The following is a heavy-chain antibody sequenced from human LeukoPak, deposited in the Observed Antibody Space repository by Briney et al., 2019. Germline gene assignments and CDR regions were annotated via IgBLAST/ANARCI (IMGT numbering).Heavy chain of an antibody. D-gene: IGHD2-2*01. CDR3: ARDGSRFCSSTSCYSGYYYYGLDV. J-gene: IGHJ6*02. CDR1: GFTFSDDY. V-gene: IGHV3-11*01. Sequence: GGSLRLSCAASGFTFSDDYMSWIRQAPGKGLEWVSYIASTDSTIYYADSVKGRFTISRDNAKNSLYLQMNSLRAEDTAVYYCARDGSRFCSSTSCYSGYYYYGLDVWGQGTTVTVSS. CDR2: IASTDSTI.